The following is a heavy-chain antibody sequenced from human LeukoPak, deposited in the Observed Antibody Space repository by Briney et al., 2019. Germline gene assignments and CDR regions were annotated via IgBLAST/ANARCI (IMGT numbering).Heavy chain of an antibody. V-gene: IGHV4-34*01. CDR1: GGSFSGYY. D-gene: IGHD2-21*02. CDR2: INHSGST. J-gene: IGHJ4*02. CDR3: ARGENIVVVTATKNFDY. Sequence: SETLSLTCAVYGGSFSGYYWSWIRQPPGKGLEWIGEINHSGSTNYNPSLKSRVTISVDTSKNQFSLKLSSVTAADTAVYYCARGENIVVVTATKNFDYWGQGTLVIVS.